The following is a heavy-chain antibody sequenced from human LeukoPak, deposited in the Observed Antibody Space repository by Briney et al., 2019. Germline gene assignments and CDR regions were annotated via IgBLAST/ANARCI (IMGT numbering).Heavy chain of an antibody. Sequence: GGSLRLSCAASGFPVSSNYMSWVRQAPGKGLEWVSVIYGGGTTHYADSVKDRFTISGDNSKSTLYLQMNSLRAEDTAVYYCAKDGGGGYYYYYYMDVWGKGTTVTVSS. V-gene: IGHV3-66*01. D-gene: IGHD4-23*01. CDR2: IYGGGTT. J-gene: IGHJ6*03. CDR1: GFPVSSNY. CDR3: AKDGGGGYYYYYYMDV.